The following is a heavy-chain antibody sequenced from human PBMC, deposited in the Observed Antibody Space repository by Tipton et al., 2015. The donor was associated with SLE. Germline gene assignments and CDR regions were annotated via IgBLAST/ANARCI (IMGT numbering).Heavy chain of an antibody. CDR1: GGSISSHY. CDR2: IYYSGST. D-gene: IGHD1-26*01. V-gene: IGHV4-59*11. Sequence: TLSLTCTVSGGSISSHYWSWIRQPPEKGLEWIGYIYYSGSTNYNPSLKSRVTISVDTSKNQFSLKVSSVIAADTAVYYCARVGASGSLNWFDPWGQGTLVTVSS. J-gene: IGHJ5*02. CDR3: ARVGASGSLNWFDP.